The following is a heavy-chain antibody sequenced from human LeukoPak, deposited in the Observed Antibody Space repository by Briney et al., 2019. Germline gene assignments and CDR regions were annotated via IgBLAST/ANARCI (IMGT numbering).Heavy chain of an antibody. Sequence: PSETLSLTCTVSGCSISSYYWSWIRQPPGKGLELIGCIYYSGSTNYNPSLKSRVTISVDTSKNQFSLKLSSVTAADTAVYYSERSGERFLSSPVVYWGQGTLVTVSS. CDR3: ERSGERFLSSPVVY. J-gene: IGHJ4*02. CDR1: GCSISSYY. V-gene: IGHV4-59*13. D-gene: IGHD3-3*01. CDR2: IYYSGST.